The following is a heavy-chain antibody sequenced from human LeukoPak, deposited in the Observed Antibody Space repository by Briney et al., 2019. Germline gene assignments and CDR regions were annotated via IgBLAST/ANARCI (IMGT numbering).Heavy chain of an antibody. CDR3: ARDRLAALDY. J-gene: IGHJ4*02. V-gene: IGHV4-30-2*01. CDR2: IYHSGST. CDR1: GGSISSGGYS. Sequence: AQTLSLTCAVSGGSISSGGYSWIWIPQPPGKGLEWIGYIYHSGSTYYNPSLKSRVTISVDRSKNQFSLKLSSVTAADTAVYYCARDRLAALDYWGQGTLVTVSS. D-gene: IGHD6-6*01.